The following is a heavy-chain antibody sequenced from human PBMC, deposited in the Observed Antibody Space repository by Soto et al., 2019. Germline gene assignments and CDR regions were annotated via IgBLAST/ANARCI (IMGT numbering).Heavy chain of an antibody. V-gene: IGHV4-34*01. Sequence: PSETLSLTCAVYGGSFSGYYWSWIRQPPGKGLEWIGEINHSGSTNYNPSLKSRVTISVDTSKNQFSLKLSSVTAADTAVYYCARGGVAVLRFLEWSNWFDPWGQGTLVTVSS. CDR1: GGSFSGYY. CDR3: ARGGVAVLRFLEWSNWFDP. J-gene: IGHJ5*02. D-gene: IGHD3-3*01. CDR2: INHSGST.